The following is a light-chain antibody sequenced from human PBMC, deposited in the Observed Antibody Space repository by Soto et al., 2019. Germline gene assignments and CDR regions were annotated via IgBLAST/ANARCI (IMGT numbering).Light chain of an antibody. CDR2: EDI. V-gene: IGLV2-23*01. CDR1: ISDVGRYNL. J-gene: IGLJ2*01. CDR3: CSYAGGASVV. Sequence: QSALTQPASVSGSPGQSITISCTGTISDVGRYNLVSWYQQHPDKAPKLIIYEDIERPSGVSYRFSGSTSGNTAPLTISGLQTEDEAKYFCCSYAGGASVVFGGGTKLTVL.